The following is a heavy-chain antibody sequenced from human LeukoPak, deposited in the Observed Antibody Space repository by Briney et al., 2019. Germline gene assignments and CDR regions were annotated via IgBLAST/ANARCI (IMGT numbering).Heavy chain of an antibody. CDR2: INPNSGGT. V-gene: IGHV1-2*02. J-gene: IGHJ4*02. Sequence: ASVKVSCKASGYTFTSYGITWVRQAPGQGLEWMGWINPNSGGTNYAQKFQGRVTMTRDTSISTAYMELSRLRSDDTAVYYCARGPITIFGVVIDYWGQGTLVTVSS. CDR1: GYTFTSYG. CDR3: ARGPITIFGVVIDY. D-gene: IGHD3-3*01.